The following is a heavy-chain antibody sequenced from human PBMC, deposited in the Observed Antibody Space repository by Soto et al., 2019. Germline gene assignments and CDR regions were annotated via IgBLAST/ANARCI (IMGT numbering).Heavy chain of an antibody. D-gene: IGHD3-22*01. J-gene: IGHJ4*02. CDR3: AKDFPNYYDSSGYPPLGY. CDR2: ISGSGGST. V-gene: IGHV3-23*01. Sequence: GGSLRLSFSASGFPFSSYAMSWVRPAPGKGLEWVSAISGSGGSTYYADSVKGRFTISRDNSKNTLYLQMNSLRAEDTAVYYCAKDFPNYYDSSGYPPLGYWGQGTLVTVSS. CDR1: GFPFSSYA.